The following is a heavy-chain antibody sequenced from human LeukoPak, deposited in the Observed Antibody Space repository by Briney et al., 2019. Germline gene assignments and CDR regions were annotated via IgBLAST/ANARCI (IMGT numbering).Heavy chain of an antibody. J-gene: IGHJ4*02. D-gene: IGHD6-19*01. CDR1: GGSVSSGSYY. V-gene: IGHV4-61*01. CDR3: ARSLITVAGATAGFDF. Sequence: PSETLSLTCTVSGGSVSSGSYYWSWIRQPPGKGLEWIAYIYYSGRTNYNTSLKNRVTISVDTSKNQFSLKLTSVTAADTAVYYCARSLITVAGATAGFDFWGQGTLVTVSS. CDR2: IYYSGRT.